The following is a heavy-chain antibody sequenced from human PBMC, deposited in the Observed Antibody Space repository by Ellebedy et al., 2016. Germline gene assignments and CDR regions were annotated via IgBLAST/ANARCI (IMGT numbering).Heavy chain of an antibody. Sequence: ASVKVSCKASGGTFSSYAISWVRQAPGQGLEWMGRIIPILGIANYAQKFQGRVTITADKSTSTAYMELSSLRSEDTAVYYCARETGIAGEYYYYGMDVWGQGTTVTVSS. V-gene: IGHV1-69*04. D-gene: IGHD6-13*01. J-gene: IGHJ6*02. CDR3: ARETGIAGEYYYYGMDV. CDR2: IIPILGIA. CDR1: GGTFSSYA.